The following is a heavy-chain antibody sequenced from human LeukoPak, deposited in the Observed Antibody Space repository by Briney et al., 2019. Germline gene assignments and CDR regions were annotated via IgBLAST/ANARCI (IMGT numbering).Heavy chain of an antibody. V-gene: IGHV3-49*04. CDR2: IRSKTYGGTT. CDR1: GFTFGDYY. Sequence: PGGSLRLSCTASGFTFGDYYVSWVRQAPGKGLEWLGFIRSKTYGGTTEYAASVNGRFTISRDDSKSIAYLQMSSLKTDDTAVYYCARGTYSFDYWGQGTLVTVSS. J-gene: IGHJ4*02. D-gene: IGHD1-1*01. CDR3: ARGTYSFDY.